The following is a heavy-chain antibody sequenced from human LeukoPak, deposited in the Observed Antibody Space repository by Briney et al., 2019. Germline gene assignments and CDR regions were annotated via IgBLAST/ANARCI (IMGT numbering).Heavy chain of an antibody. J-gene: IGHJ4*02. CDR3: ARGPSIAARYYFDY. Sequence: ASVKASCKASGYTFTSYDINWVRQATGQGVEWMGWMNPNSGNTGYAQKFQGRVTMTRNTSISTAYMELSSLRSEDTAVYYCARGPSIAARYYFDYWGQGTLVTVSS. CDR2: MNPNSGNT. V-gene: IGHV1-8*01. D-gene: IGHD6-6*01. CDR1: GYTFTSYD.